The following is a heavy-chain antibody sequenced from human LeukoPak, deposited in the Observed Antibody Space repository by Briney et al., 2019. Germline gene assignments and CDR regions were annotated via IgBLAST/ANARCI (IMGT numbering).Heavy chain of an antibody. J-gene: IGHJ4*02. CDR2: INPNSGGT. Sequence: ASVKVSCKASGYTFTGYYMHWVRQAPGQGLEWMGRINPNSGGTNYAQKFQGRVTMTRDTSISTAYMELSSLRSEDTAVYYCATYYYDSSGYYYTFDYWGQGTLVTVSS. CDR1: GYTFTGYY. V-gene: IGHV1-2*06. CDR3: ATYYYDSSGYYYTFDY. D-gene: IGHD3-22*01.